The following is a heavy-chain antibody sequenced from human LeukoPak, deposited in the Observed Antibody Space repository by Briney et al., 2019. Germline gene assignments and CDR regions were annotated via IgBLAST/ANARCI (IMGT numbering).Heavy chain of an antibody. J-gene: IGHJ6*02. D-gene: IGHD3-10*01. V-gene: IGHV1-2*02. CDR2: INPNSGGT. Sequence: ASVKVSCKASGYTFTGYYMHWVRQAPGRGLEWMGWINPNSGGTNYAQKFQGRVTMTRDTSISTAYMELSRLRSDGTAVYYCARSYYYGSGRSYGMDVWGQGTTVTVSS. CDR3: ARSYYYGSGRSYGMDV. CDR1: GYTFTGYY.